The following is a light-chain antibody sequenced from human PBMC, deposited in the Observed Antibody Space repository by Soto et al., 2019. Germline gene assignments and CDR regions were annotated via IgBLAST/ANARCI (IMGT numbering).Light chain of an antibody. J-gene: IGKJ1*01. Sequence: IQLTRSRSSLSAPVGDSVTITCRASESISRWLAWYQQKPAKVPKLLIYQASSLESGVPSRFSGSGSGTEFTLTISSLQTEDFATYYCQLYSVYSSWTFGQGTKVDIK. V-gene: IGKV1-5*03. CDR3: QLYSVYSSWT. CDR1: ESISRW. CDR2: QAS.